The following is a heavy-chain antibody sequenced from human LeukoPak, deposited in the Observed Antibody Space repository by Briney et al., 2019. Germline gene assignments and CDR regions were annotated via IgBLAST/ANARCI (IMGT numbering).Heavy chain of an antibody. Sequence: GGSLRLSCAASGFTFSSYGMHWVRQAPGKGLVWVSRINSDGSSTSYADSVKGRFTISRDNDKHKLYRQMNSLRAEDTAVYYCARDHRGSGSRYYYYYMDVWGKGTTVTISS. CDR1: GFTFSSYG. J-gene: IGHJ6*03. V-gene: IGHV3-74*01. CDR3: ARDHRGSGSRYYYYYMDV. D-gene: IGHD3-10*01. CDR2: INSDGSST.